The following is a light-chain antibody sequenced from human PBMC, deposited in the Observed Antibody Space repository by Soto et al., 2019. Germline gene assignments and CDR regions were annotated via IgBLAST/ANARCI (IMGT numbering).Light chain of an antibody. J-gene: IGKJ3*01. V-gene: IGKV3-20*01. CDR3: QQYGSSPLFT. CDR1: QSVSSSY. Sequence: EIVLTQSPGTLSLSPGERATLSCRASQSVSSSYLAWYQQTPGPAPRLLIYGASSRATGLPDRFSGSGSGPDFTLTISRLETEDFAVYYCQQYGSSPLFTFGPGTKVDIK. CDR2: GAS.